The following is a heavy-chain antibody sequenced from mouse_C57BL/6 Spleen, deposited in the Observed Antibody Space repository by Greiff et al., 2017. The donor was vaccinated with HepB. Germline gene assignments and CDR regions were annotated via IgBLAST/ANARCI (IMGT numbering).Heavy chain of an antibody. CDR2: IYPGSGNT. CDR1: GYSFTSYY. D-gene: IGHD2-4*01. CDR3: AQIYYDYDGAMDY. Sequence: QVQLQQSGPELVKPGASVKISCKASGYSFTSYYIHWVKQRPGQGLEWIGWIYPGSGNTKYNEKFKGKATLTADTSSSTAYMQLSSLTSEDSAVYYCAQIYYDYDGAMDYWGQGTSVTVSS. V-gene: IGHV1-66*01. J-gene: IGHJ4*01.